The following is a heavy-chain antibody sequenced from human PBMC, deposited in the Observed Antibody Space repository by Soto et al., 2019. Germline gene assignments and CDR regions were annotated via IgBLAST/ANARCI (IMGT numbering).Heavy chain of an antibody. CDR3: AKREDSSRFGGPDI. V-gene: IGHV4-39*01. CDR1: GGSITSGGYF. CDR2: VHSTGGT. Sequence: SETLSLTCTVSGGSITSGGYFWDWIRQPPGKGLEWIGTVHSTGGTYYSLSLRSRVTISVDTSKNLFSLKMTSASATDTAVYFCAKREDSSRFGGPDIWGQGTAVTVSS. J-gene: IGHJ6*02. D-gene: IGHD3-3*01.